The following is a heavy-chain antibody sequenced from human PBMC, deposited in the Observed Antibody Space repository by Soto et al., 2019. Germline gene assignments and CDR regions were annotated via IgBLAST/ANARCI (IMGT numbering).Heavy chain of an antibody. CDR3: ARALRSYDYVWGSYRYNWFDP. D-gene: IGHD3-16*02. V-gene: IGHV1-69*01. CDR1: GGTFSSYA. Sequence: QVQLVQSGAEVKKPGSSVKVSCKASGGTFSSYAISWVRQAPGQGLEWMGGIIPIFGTANYAQKFQGRVTIPADESTSTAYMELSSLRSEDTAVYYCARALRSYDYVWGSYRYNWFDPWGQGTLVTVSS. J-gene: IGHJ5*02. CDR2: IIPIFGTA.